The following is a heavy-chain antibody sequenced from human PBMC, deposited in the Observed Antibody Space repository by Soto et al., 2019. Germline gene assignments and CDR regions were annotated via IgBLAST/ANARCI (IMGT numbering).Heavy chain of an antibody. Sequence: GGSLRLSCAASEIIFSGYSMHWVRQPLGKGLEWVAVIRFDGSNIHYADSVKGRFTISRDNSKNTLYLQMNSLRAEDTAVYYCAREGNYDILTGYYAQGAYYYGMDVWGQGTTVTVSS. V-gene: IGHV3-33*01. D-gene: IGHD3-9*01. CDR1: EIIFSGYS. CDR3: AREGNYDILTGYYAQGAYYYGMDV. J-gene: IGHJ6*02. CDR2: IRFDGSNI.